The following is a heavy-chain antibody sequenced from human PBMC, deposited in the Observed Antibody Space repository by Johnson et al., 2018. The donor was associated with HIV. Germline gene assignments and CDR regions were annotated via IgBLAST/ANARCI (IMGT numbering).Heavy chain of an antibody. Sequence: VQLVESGGGLVQPGGSLRLSCAASGFTFSNYWMSWVRQAPGKGLEWVANIKQDGSDKYYVDSVKGRVTISRDNARNSLYLQMNSLRAEDTAVYYCARERDDSSGYYYHDAFDIWGQGTMVTVSS. J-gene: IGHJ3*02. D-gene: IGHD3-22*01. CDR2: IKQDGSDK. V-gene: IGHV3-7*03. CDR1: GFTFSNYW. CDR3: ARERDDSSGYYYHDAFDI.